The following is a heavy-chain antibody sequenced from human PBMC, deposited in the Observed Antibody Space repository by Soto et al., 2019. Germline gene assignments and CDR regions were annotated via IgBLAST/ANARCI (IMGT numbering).Heavy chain of an antibody. J-gene: IGHJ6*02. Sequence: ASVKVSCKASGYTFTGYYMHWVRQAPGQGLEWMGWINPNSGGTNYAQKFQGRVTMTRDTSISTAYMELSRLRSGDTAVYYCARDLEDSGYAPSQGMDVWGQGITVTVSS. V-gene: IGHV1-2*02. CDR1: GYTFTGYY. CDR3: ARDLEDSGYAPSQGMDV. CDR2: INPNSGGT. D-gene: IGHD5-12*01.